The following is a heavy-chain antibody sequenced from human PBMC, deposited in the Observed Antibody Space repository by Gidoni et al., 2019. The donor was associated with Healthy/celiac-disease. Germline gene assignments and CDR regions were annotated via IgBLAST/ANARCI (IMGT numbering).Heavy chain of an antibody. Sequence: QVQLQESGPGLVKPSETLSLPCTVSGGSISSYYWSWIRQPPGKGLEWIGYIYYSGSTNYNPSLKSRVTISVDTSKNQFSLKLSSVTAADTAVYYCARAYHYSKGWFDPWGQGTLVTVSS. J-gene: IGHJ5*02. V-gene: IGHV4-59*01. CDR1: GGSISSYY. D-gene: IGHD4-4*01. CDR3: ARAYHYSKGWFDP. CDR2: IYYSGST.